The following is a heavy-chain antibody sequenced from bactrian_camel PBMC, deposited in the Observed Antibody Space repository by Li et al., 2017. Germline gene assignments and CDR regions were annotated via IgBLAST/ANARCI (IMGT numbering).Heavy chain of an antibody. CDR2: ITSDGSST. D-gene: IGHD2*01. CDR3: KTFAYGGTQLCESF. CDR1: GATFDDSD. V-gene: IGHV3S36*01. Sequence: VQLVESGGGSVQAGETLRLSCRVSGATFDDSDMGWYRQAAGKGLEWVSLITSDGSSTYYADSVKGRFTISRDNAKNTVYLQMNSPKPEDTAMYSCKTFAYGGTQLCESFWGQGTQVTVS. J-gene: IGHJ4*01.